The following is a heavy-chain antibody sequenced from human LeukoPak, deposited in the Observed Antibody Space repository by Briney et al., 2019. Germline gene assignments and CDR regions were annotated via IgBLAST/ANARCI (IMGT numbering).Heavy chain of an antibody. CDR1: GGSISSSNW. CDR2: IYHSGST. CDR3: ARVDYSYYYGMDV. D-gene: IGHD2-15*01. V-gene: IGHV4-4*02. J-gene: IGHJ6*02. Sequence: SETLSLTCAVSGGSISSSNWWSWVRQPPGKGLEWIGEIYHSGSTNYNPSLKSRVTISVDKSKNQFSLKVSSVTAADTAVYYCARVDYSYYYGMDVWGQGTTVTVSS.